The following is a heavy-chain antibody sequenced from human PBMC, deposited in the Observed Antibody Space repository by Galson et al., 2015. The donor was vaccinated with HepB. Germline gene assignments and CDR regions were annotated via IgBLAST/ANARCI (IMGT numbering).Heavy chain of an antibody. Sequence: ETLSLTCTVSGGSISSSSYYWGWIRQPPGKGLEWIGSICYSGSTYYNPSLKSRVTISVDTSKNQFSLKLSSVTAADTAVYYCASTEDYGSGSYYNVFYYYGMDVWGQGTTVTVSS. D-gene: IGHD3-10*01. V-gene: IGHV4-39*01. CDR3: ASTEDYGSGSYYNVFYYYGMDV. J-gene: IGHJ6*02. CDR1: GGSISSSSYY. CDR2: ICYSGST.